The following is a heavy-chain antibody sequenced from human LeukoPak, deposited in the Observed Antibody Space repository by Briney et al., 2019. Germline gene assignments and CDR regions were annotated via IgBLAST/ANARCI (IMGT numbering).Heavy chain of an antibody. D-gene: IGHD2/OR15-2a*01. V-gene: IGHV4-4*09. J-gene: IGHJ6*03. CDR1: GGSFDSKY. CDR2: IYTSGST. CDR3: ANYLRNFHYYMDV. Sequence: SETLSLTCSVSGGSFDSKYWSWIRQPPGKGLEWIGYIYTSGSTNFNPSLRSRVAMSIDTSKNQFSLWVYSVTAADTAVYYCANYLRNFHYYMDVWGKGTTVIVSS.